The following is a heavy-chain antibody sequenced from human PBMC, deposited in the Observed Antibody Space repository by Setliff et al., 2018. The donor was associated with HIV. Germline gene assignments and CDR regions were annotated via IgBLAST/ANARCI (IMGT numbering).Heavy chain of an antibody. D-gene: IGHD3-10*01. CDR1: GFTFSSYG. CDR3: ASPIYFGELFYYFYGMDV. Sequence: HPGGSLRLSCTGSGFTFSSYGMHWVRQAPGKGLEWVAVISYDGSNKYYADSVKGRFTISRDTSKNTLYLQMNSLRAEDTAVYYCASPIYFGELFYYFYGMDVWGQGTTVTVSS. CDR2: ISYDGSNK. J-gene: IGHJ6*02. V-gene: IGHV3-30*03.